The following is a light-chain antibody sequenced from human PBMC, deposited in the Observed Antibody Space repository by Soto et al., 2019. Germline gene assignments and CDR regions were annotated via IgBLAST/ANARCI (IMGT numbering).Light chain of an antibody. CDR2: EVS. J-gene: IGLJ3*02. Sequence: QSALTQPASVSGSPGQTITISCTGTSSDVGRYNTVSWYQHHPGKAPKLIIYEVSNRPSGVPDRFSGSKSDNTASLTVSGLRAEDEADYYCKSYAGSNTWVFGGGTKLTVL. CDR1: SSDVGRYNT. CDR3: KSYAGSNTWV. V-gene: IGLV2-8*01.